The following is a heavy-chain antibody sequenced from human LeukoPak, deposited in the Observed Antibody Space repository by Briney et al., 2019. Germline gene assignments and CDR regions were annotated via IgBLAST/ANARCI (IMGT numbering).Heavy chain of an antibody. V-gene: IGHV4-38-2*01. CDR1: GYSISSGYY. CDR2: IYHNGNT. CDR3: ARVRYNYGDSDY. J-gene: IGHJ4*02. D-gene: IGHD1-1*01. Sequence: SETLSLTCAVSGYSISSGYYWGWIRPPPGKGLKWIGTIYHNGNTYYNPSLKSRVTISVDTSKNQFSLKLSSVTAADTAVYYCARVRYNYGDSDYWGQGTLVTVSS.